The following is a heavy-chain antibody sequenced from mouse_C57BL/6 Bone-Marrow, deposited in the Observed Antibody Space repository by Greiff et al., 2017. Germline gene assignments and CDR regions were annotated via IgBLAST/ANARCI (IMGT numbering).Heavy chain of an antibody. Sequence: QVQLQQPGAELVRPGSSVKLSCKASGYTFTSYWMDWVKQRPGQGLEWIGNIYPSDSETHYNQKFKDKATLTVAKSSSTAYMQLSSLTSEDSAVYYCASRRTELLGYWGQGTTLTVSS. CDR3: ASRRTELLGY. D-gene: IGHD1-3*01. J-gene: IGHJ2*01. CDR2: IYPSDSET. CDR1: GYTFTSYW. V-gene: IGHV1-61*01.